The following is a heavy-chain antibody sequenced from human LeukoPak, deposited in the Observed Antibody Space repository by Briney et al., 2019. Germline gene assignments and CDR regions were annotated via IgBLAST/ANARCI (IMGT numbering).Heavy chain of an antibody. Sequence: GGSLRLSCAASGFTFSSHEMNWVRQAPGKGLKWVSYISSSGSTIYYADSVKGRFTISRDNAKNSLYLQMNSLRAEDTAVYYCAELGITMIGGVWGKGTTVTISS. CDR2: ISSSGSTI. D-gene: IGHD3-10*02. CDR3: AELGITMIGGV. V-gene: IGHV3-48*03. J-gene: IGHJ6*04. CDR1: GFTFSSHE.